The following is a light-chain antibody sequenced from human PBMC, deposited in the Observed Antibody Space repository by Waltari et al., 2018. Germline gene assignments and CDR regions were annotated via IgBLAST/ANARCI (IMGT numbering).Light chain of an antibody. CDR2: AAS. J-gene: IGKJ1*01. CDR3: QQYNDWPRT. Sequence: EVVMTQSPATLSVSPGESATLSCRASQYVNIHLDWYQQKPGQAPRLLIYAASIRATGVPARFSGSGSGTDFTLTISSLQSEDFAVYYCQQYNDWPRTFGLGTKVEIK. CDR1: QYVNIH. V-gene: IGKV3-15*01.